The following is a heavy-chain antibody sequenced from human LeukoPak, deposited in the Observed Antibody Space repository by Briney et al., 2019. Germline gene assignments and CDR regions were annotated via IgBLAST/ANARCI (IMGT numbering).Heavy chain of an antibody. CDR2: IKPDGSEK. CDR3: ARSPDDFDY. V-gene: IGHV3-7*01. CDR1: GFSFTSYW. Sequence: GGSLRLSCAASGFSFTSYWMSWVRQAPGKGLEWVANIKPDGSEKYFVDSVKGRFTISRDNTKNSLYLLMNSLRVEDTAVYYCARSPDDFDYWGQGTLVTVSS. J-gene: IGHJ4*02.